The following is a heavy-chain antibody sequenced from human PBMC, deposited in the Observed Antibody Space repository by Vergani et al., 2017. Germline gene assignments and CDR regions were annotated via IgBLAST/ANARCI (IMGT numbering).Heavy chain of an antibody. V-gene: IGHV4-59*01. D-gene: IGHD1-26*01. CDR2: IYYSGST. J-gene: IGHJ5*02. CDR3: ARDRWELLWSWFDP. CDR1: GGSISSYY. Sequence: QVQLQESGPGLVKPSETLSLTCTVSGGSISSYYWSWIRPPPGKGLEWIGYIYYSGSTNYNPSLKSRVTISVDTSKSQFSLKLSSVTAADTAVYYCARDRWELLWSWFDPWGQGTLVTVSS.